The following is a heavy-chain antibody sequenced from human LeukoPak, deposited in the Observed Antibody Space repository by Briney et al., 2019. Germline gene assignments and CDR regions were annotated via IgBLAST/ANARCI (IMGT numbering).Heavy chain of an antibody. CDR1: EFTFSSYA. CDR3: ARDCDTSGYYYCGMDV. D-gene: IGHD3-22*01. CDR2: ISYDGSNK. V-gene: IGHV3-30-3*01. J-gene: IGHJ6*02. Sequence: PGRSLRLSCAASEFTFSSYAMHWVRQAPGKGLDWVAVISYDGSNKYYADSVKGRFTISRDNSKNTLYLQMNSLRTEDTAVYYCARDCDTSGYYYCGMDVWGQGTTVAVS.